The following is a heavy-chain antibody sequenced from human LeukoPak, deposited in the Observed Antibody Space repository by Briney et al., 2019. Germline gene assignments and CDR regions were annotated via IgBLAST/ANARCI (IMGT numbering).Heavy chain of an antibody. J-gene: IGHJ4*02. CDR3: AIHPSDSSGYFSY. V-gene: IGHV7-4-1*02. D-gene: IGHD3-22*01. CDR1: GYTFSCCA. CDR2: IDTKTGNP. Sequence: ASVKVSCKASGYTFSCCASNCLRQAPGPGLEYMGWIDTKTGNPTYAQGFTGRFVFSLDTSVSTAYLQISSLKAEDTAVYYCAIHPSDSSGYFSYWGQGALVTVSS.